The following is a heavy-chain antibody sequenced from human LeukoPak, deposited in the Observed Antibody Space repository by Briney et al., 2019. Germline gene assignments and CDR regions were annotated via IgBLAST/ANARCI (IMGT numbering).Heavy chain of an antibody. CDR3: ARGGSSSWYDY. Sequence: GGPLRLSCAASGFTFDDYGMSWVPQAPGKGLEWVSGINWNGGSPGYADSVKGRFTISRAYAKNSPYLQMNGLRDHDPALVYCARGGSSSWYDYWGQGTLVTVSS. CDR2: INWNGGSP. V-gene: IGHV3-20*04. D-gene: IGHD6-13*01. CDR1: GFTFDDYG. J-gene: IGHJ4*02.